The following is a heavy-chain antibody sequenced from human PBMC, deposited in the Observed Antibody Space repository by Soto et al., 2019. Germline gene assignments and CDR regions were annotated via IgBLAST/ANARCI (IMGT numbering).Heavy chain of an antibody. Sequence: EVQVVESGGGLVQPGGSLRLSCAASGFTFSRYDMHWVRQATGRGLEWVSGIGTSGDTYYAGSVKGRFTISRENAKNSVXXXXNXXXXGDTAVYYCARGALGFDPWGQGTLVAVSS. D-gene: IGHD6-6*01. CDR1: GFTFSRYD. CDR3: ARGALGFDP. CDR2: IGTSGDT. V-gene: IGHV3-13*04. J-gene: IGHJ5*02.